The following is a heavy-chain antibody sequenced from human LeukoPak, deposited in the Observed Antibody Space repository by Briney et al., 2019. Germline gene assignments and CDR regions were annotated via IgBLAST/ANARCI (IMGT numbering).Heavy chain of an antibody. V-gene: IGHV3-23*01. D-gene: IGHD3-22*01. CDR3: AKDVTYDSSGYYPYYFDY. CDR2: ISGSGGST. Sequence: GGSLRLSCAASGFTFSSYAMSWVRQAPGEGLEWVSAISGSGGSTYYADSVKGRFTISRDNSKNTLYLQMNSLRAEDTAVYYCAKDVTYDSSGYYPYYFDYWGQGTLVTVSS. CDR1: GFTFSSYA. J-gene: IGHJ4*02.